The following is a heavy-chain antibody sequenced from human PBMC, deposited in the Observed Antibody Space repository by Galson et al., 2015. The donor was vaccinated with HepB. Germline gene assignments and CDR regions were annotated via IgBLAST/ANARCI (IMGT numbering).Heavy chain of an antibody. D-gene: IGHD3-10*01. CDR2: INGGNGDT. CDR1: GYSFSTYA. Sequence: SVKVSCKASGYSFSTYAIHWVRQAPGQSLEWMGRINGGNGDTSYSQKLQGRVTITSDTSASTAYMELNSLRSEDTAVYYCARDLVRFGGYFDYWGQGTLVTVSS. CDR3: ARDLVRFGGYFDY. J-gene: IGHJ4*02. V-gene: IGHV1-3*01.